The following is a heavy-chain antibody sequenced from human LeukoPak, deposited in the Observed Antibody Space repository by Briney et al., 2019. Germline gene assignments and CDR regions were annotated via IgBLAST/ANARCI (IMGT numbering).Heavy chain of an antibody. Sequence: SETLSLTCDVYGGSFSGYYWSWIRQPPGKGLEWIGEINHSGSTNYNPSLKSRVTISVDTSKNQFSLKLSSVTAADTAVYYCARDRGLYGMDVWGQGTTVTVSS. CDR3: ARDRGLYGMDV. CDR2: INHSGST. D-gene: IGHD3-22*01. J-gene: IGHJ6*02. CDR1: GGSFSGYY. V-gene: IGHV4-34*01.